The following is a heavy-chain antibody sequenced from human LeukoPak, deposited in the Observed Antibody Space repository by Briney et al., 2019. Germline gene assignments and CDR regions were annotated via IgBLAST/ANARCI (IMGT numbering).Heavy chain of an antibody. CDR3: ARERRTVTTLDY. CDR2: ISYDGSNT. D-gene: IGHD4-17*01. Sequence: PGGSLRLSCAASGFTFSSYAIHWVRQAPGKGVEWVAGISYDGSNTYYADSVKGRLTTSRDSSKNTVYLQMSSLRAEDTAVYYCARERRTVTTLDYWGQGTLVTVST. V-gene: IGHV3-30-3*01. J-gene: IGHJ4*02. CDR1: GFTFSSYA.